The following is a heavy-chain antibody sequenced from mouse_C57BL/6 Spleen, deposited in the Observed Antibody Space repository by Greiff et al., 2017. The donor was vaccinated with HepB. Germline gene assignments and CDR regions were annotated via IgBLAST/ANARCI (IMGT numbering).Heavy chain of an antibody. CDR1: GYSITSGYY. Sequence: VQLQQSGPGLVKPSQSLSLTCSVTGYSITSGYYWNWIRQFPGNKLEWMGYISYDGSNNYNPSLKNRISITRDTSKNQFFLKLNSVTTEDTATYYCARGHYYGSSSFAYWGQGTLVTVSA. J-gene: IGHJ3*01. V-gene: IGHV3-6*01. D-gene: IGHD1-1*01. CDR2: ISYDGSN. CDR3: ARGHYYGSSSFAY.